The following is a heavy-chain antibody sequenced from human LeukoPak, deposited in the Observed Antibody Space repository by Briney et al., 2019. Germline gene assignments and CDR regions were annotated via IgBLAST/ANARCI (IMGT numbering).Heavy chain of an antibody. CDR3: AGQTPSYDFFWVSYRYDFDY. J-gene: IGHJ4*02. D-gene: IGHD3-16*02. Sequence: SETLSLTCTVSGGSISSYYWSWIRQPPGKGLEWIGYIYYSGSTNYNPSLKSRVTISVDTSKNQFSRKVSSVTAADTAVYYCAGQTPSYDFFWVSYRYDFDYWGQGTLVTVSS. CDR2: IYYSGST. V-gene: IGHV4-59*08. CDR1: GGSISSYY.